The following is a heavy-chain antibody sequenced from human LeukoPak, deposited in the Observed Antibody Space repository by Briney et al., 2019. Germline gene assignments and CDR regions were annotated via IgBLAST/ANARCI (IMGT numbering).Heavy chain of an antibody. CDR1: GFTFSSYA. V-gene: IGHV3-30-3*01. J-gene: IGHJ5*02. CDR2: ISYDGSNK. Sequence: GRSLRLSCAASGFTFSSYAMHWVRQAPGKGLEWVAVISYDGSNKYYADSVKGRFTISRDNSKNTLYLQMDSLRAEDTAVYYCASTPLGVYAPRQDGWFDPWGQGTLVTVSS. D-gene: IGHD3-16*01. CDR3: ASTPLGVYAPRQDGWFDP.